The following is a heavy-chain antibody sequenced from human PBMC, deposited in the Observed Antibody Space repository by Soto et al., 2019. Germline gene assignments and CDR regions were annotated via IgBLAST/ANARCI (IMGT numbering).Heavy chain of an antibody. Sequence: SETLSLTCTVSGGSISSGGYYWSWIRQHPGKGLEWIGYIYYSGSTYYNPSLKSRVTISVDTSKNQFSLKLSSVTAADTAVYYCARDDYGDYVGMGYYGMDVWGQGTTVTVSS. D-gene: IGHD4-17*01. V-gene: IGHV4-31*03. J-gene: IGHJ6*02. CDR1: GGSISSGGYY. CDR3: ARDDYGDYVGMGYYGMDV. CDR2: IYYSGST.